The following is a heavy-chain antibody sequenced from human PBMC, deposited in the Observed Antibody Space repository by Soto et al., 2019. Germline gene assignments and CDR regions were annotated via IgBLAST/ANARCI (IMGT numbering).Heavy chain of an antibody. V-gene: IGHV4-59*01. D-gene: IGHD3-22*01. CDR3: ARDRVGDSSSAFDI. CDR2: IYYSGST. J-gene: IGHJ3*02. Sequence: PSETLSLTCTVSGGSISSYYWSWIRQPPWKGLEWIGYIYYSGSTNYNPSLKSRVTISVDTSKNQFSLKLSSVTAADTAVYYCARDRVGDSSSAFDIWGQGTMVTVSS. CDR1: GGSISSYY.